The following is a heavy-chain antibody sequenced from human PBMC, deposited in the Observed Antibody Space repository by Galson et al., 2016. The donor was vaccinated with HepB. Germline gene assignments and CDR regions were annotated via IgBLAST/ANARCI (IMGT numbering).Heavy chain of an antibody. J-gene: IGHJ4*02. CDR2: TYYRSKWYN. CDR1: GDSVSSNSAA. V-gene: IGHV6-1*01. CDR3: GRGYARGIDY. D-gene: IGHD5-12*01. Sequence: CAISGDSVSSNSAAWNWIRQSPSRGLEWLGRTYYRSKWYNDYPVSVKSRIIINPDTSKNQFSPQLKSVTPEDTAVYYCGRGYARGIDYWGQGILVTVSS.